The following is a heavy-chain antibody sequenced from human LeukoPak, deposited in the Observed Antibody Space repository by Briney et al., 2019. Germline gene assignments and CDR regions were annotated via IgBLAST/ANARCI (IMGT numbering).Heavy chain of an antibody. CDR2: IIPIFGTA. CDR1: GGTFSSYA. CDR3: ARDGVAVALESYYYYYMDV. V-gene: IGHV1-69*06. D-gene: IGHD6-19*01. Sequence: SVKLSCKASGGTFSSYAISWVRQAPGQGLEWMGGIIPIFGTANYAQKFQGRVTITADKSTSTAYMELSSLRSEDTAVYYCARDGVAVALESYYYYYMDVWGKGTTVTISS. J-gene: IGHJ6*03.